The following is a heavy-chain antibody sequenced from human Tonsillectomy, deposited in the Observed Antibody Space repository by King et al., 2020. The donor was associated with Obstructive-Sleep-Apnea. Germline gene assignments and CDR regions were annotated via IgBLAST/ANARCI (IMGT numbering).Heavy chain of an antibody. Sequence: QLVQSGGGLVKPGGSLRLSCAASGFTFSDYYMSWIRQAPGKGLEWVSYISSSGSTIYYADSVKGRFTISRDNAKNSLYLQMNSLRAEDTAVYYCARVVLSKVLSASLGYNWFDPWGQGTLVTVSS. CDR2: ISSSGSTI. CDR3: ARVVLSKVLSASLGYNWFDP. J-gene: IGHJ5*02. V-gene: IGHV3-11*01. D-gene: IGHD2/OR15-2a*01. CDR1: GFTFSDYY.